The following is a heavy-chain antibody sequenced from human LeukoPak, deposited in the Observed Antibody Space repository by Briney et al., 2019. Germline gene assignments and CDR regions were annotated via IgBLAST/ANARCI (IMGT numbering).Heavy chain of an antibody. J-gene: IGHJ3*02. V-gene: IGHV1-46*01. CDR3: ASPPLRNYYDSSAYPDDAFDI. D-gene: IGHD3-22*01. CDR1: GYTFTNYY. Sequence: ASVKVSCKASGYTFTNYYMHWVRQAPGQGLEWMGMIIPSGGSTKYAQKFQDRITMTWDMSTSTVHMELTSLRSEDTAVYYCASPPLRNYYDSSAYPDDAFDIWGQGTMVTVSS. CDR2: IIPSGGST.